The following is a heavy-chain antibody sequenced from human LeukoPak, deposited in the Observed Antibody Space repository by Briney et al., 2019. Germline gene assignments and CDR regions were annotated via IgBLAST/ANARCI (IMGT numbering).Heavy chain of an antibody. CDR1: GFTFSSYA. Sequence: GGSLRLSCAASGFTFSSYAMHWVRQAPGKGLEYVSAISSNGGSTYYANSVKGRFTISRDNSKNTLYLQMGSLRAEDMAVYYCARADYDSSGYDYWGQGTLVTVSS. D-gene: IGHD3-22*01. CDR3: ARADYDSSGYDY. V-gene: IGHV3-64*01. J-gene: IGHJ4*02. CDR2: ISSNGGST.